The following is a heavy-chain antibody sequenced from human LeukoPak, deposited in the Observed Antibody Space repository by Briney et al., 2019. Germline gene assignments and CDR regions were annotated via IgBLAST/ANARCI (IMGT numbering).Heavy chain of an antibody. V-gene: IGHV3-23*01. CDR3: ARPTYSGSYYWFDY. CDR2: ISDTGGRT. CDR1: GFTFSRHA. Sequence: PGGSLRLSCAASGFTFSRHAMSWVRQAPGKGLEWVSSISDTGGRTDYADSVEGRFTISRDNSKNTLYLQMNSLRAEDTAVYYCARPTYSGSYYWFDYWGQGTLVTVSS. J-gene: IGHJ4*02. D-gene: IGHD1-26*01.